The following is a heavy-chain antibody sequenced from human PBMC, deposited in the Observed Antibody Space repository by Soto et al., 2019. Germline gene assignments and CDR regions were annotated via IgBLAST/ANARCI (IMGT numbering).Heavy chain of an antibody. CDR3: AKGKGYCSSTSCYGAFDY. V-gene: IGHV3-23*01. CDR2: ISGSGGST. J-gene: IGHJ4*02. Sequence: EVQLLESGGGLVQPGGSLRLSCAASGFTFSSYAMSWVRQAPGKGLEWVSAISGSGGSTYYADSVKGRFTISRDNSKNTLYLQMNSLRAEDTAVYYCAKGKGYCSSTSCYGAFDYWGQGTLVTVSS. CDR1: GFTFSSYA. D-gene: IGHD2-2*01.